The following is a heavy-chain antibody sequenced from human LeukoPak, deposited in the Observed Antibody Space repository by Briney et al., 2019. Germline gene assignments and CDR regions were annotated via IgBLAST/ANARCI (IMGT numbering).Heavy chain of an antibody. Sequence: GGALRLSCAASGFTFISYAMSWVRQAPEKGLEWVSAISGKGDITYYADTVKGRLSGSRNNSKNTMYLQLNSLRAEETAVSYCAKGLRGKLSSRGAFGYWGQGTLVTVSS. CDR2: ISGKGDIT. D-gene: IGHD6-6*01. CDR1: GFTFISYA. CDR3: AKGLRGKLSSRGAFGY. V-gene: IGHV3-23*01. J-gene: IGHJ4*02.